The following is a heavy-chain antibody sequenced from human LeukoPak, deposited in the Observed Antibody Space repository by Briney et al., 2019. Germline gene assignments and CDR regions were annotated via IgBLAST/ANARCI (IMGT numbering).Heavy chain of an antibody. V-gene: IGHV4-4*02. Sequence: PSGTLSLTCAVSGGSISSSNWWSWVRQPPGKGLEWIGEIYHSGSTNYNPSLKSRVTISVDKSKNQFSLKLSSVSAADTAVYYCARDKRQASGRGLDYWGQGTLVTVSS. J-gene: IGHJ4*02. D-gene: IGHD1-1*01. CDR1: GGSISSSNW. CDR2: IYHSGST. CDR3: ARDKRQASGRGLDY.